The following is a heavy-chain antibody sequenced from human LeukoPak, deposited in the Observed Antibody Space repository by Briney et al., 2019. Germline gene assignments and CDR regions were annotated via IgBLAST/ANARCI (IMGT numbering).Heavy chain of an antibody. CDR1: GFTFSSYA. V-gene: IGHV3-23*01. CDR2: ISGSGGST. J-gene: IGHJ3*02. CDR3: AKAITMIVVVSAFDI. Sequence: GSLRLSCAASGFTFSSYAMSWVRQAPGKGLGWVSAISGSGGSTYYADSVKGRFTISRDNSKNTLYLQMNSLRAEDTAVYYCAKAITMIVVVSAFDIWGQGTMVTVSS. D-gene: IGHD3-22*01.